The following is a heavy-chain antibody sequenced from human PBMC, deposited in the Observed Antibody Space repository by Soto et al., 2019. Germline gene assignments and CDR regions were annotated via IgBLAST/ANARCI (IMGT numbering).Heavy chain of an antibody. Sequence: QVQLVQSGAEVKKPGSSVKVSCKASGGTFSSYAISWVRQAPGQGLEWMGGIIPIFGTANYARKFQGRVTITEDECTSTADMELSSLRSEDTAVYYCARGTPRLQTPPYYYYGMDVWGQGTKVTVSS. D-gene: IGHD4-4*01. CDR2: IIPIFGTA. V-gene: IGHV1-69*12. J-gene: IGHJ6*02. CDR3: ARGTPRLQTPPYYYYGMDV. CDR1: GGTFSSYA.